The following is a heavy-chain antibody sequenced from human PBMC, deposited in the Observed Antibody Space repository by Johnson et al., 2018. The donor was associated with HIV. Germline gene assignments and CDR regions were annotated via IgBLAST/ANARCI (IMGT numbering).Heavy chain of an antibody. V-gene: IGHV3-30*04. CDR1: GFTFSSYA. CDR3: AKDICGDPNDAFDI. Sequence: QVQLVESGGGVVQPGRSLRLSCAASGFTFSSYAMHWVRQAPGKGLEWVAVIWYDGSNTYYADSVKGRFTIYRDNSKNTLYLQMNSLRAEDTALYYCAKDICGDPNDAFDICGQGTMVTVSS. CDR2: IWYDGSNT. J-gene: IGHJ3*02. D-gene: IGHD4-17*01.